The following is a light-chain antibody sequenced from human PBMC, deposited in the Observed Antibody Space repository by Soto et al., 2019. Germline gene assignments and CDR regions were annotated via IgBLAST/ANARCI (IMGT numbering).Light chain of an antibody. Sequence: IVMTQYPATLSVSPGERATLSCRASQSVSSNFAWYQQKHGQAPRLLISGASTRATGIPARFSGSGSGTEFTLTISSLQSEDFAVYFCQQYNNWPPWTFGQGTKVEIK. CDR3: QQYNNWPPWT. V-gene: IGKV3-15*01. J-gene: IGKJ1*01. CDR1: QSVSSN. CDR2: GAS.